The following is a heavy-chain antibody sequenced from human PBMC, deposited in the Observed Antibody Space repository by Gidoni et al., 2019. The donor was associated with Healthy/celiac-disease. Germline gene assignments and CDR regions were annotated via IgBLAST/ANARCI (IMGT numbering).Heavy chain of an antibody. CDR3: ARLGADDAFDI. D-gene: IGHD3-10*01. CDR1: GFTFSSYD. CDR2: IGTAGDT. V-gene: IGHV3-13*01. Sequence: EVQLVESGGGLVQPGGSLRLSCAASGFTFSSYDMHWVRQATGKGLEWVSAIGTAGDTYYPGSVKGRFTISRENAKNSLYLQMNSLRAGDTAVYYCARLGADDAFDIWGQGTMVTVSS. J-gene: IGHJ3*02.